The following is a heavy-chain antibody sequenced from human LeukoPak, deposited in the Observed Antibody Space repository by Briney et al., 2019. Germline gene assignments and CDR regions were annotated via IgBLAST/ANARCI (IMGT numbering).Heavy chain of an antibody. CDR1: GGSISSGDYY. CDR2: IHYSGST. CDR3: ARDFYYHGMDV. V-gene: IGHV4-31*03. Sequence: SETLSLTCSVSGGSISSGDYYWSWIRQHPGKGLEWIGYIHYSGSTYYNPSLKSRVSISVSTSKNRFSLQLSSVTAADTAVYYCARDFYYHGMDVWGQGTTVTVSS. J-gene: IGHJ6*02.